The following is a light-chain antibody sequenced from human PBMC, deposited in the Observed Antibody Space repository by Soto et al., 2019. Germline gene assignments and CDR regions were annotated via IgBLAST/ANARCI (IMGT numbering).Light chain of an antibody. J-gene: IGKJ1*01. Sequence: DVLLTPSPNSLSVSLGARATINCKSSQSVLYSSNNKNYLAWYQQKPGQPPKLLIYWASTRESGVPDRFSGSGSGTDFTLTISSLQAEDVAVYYCQQYYSTPWTFGQGTKVDIK. V-gene: IGKV4-1*01. CDR1: QSVLYSSNNKNY. CDR2: WAS. CDR3: QQYYSTPWT.